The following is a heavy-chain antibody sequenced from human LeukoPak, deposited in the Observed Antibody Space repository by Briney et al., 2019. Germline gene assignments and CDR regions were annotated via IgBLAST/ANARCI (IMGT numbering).Heavy chain of an antibody. J-gene: IGHJ4*02. Sequence: GGSLRLSCAASGFTVSSNYMSWVRQAPGKGLEWVSVIYSGGSTYYADSVKGRFTISRDNSKNTLYLQMNSLRAEDTAVYYCARGRIAVADPFDYWGQGTLVTVSS. D-gene: IGHD6-19*01. V-gene: IGHV3-66*01. CDR3: ARGRIAVADPFDY. CDR2: IYSGGST. CDR1: GFTVSSNY.